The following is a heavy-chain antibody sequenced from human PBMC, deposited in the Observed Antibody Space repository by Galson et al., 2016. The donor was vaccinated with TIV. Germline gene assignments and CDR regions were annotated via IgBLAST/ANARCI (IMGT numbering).Heavy chain of an antibody. CDR3: ARQSGSTQNWFDP. V-gene: IGHV5-10-1*01. CDR1: GSRFTTYW. Sequence: QSGAEVKKPGESLRISCEGSGSRFTTYWIAWVRQMPGKGLEWMGSIDPSDSYSKYSPSFQGHVTISADKSINTAYLQWSSLEASDTAMYYCARQSGSTQNWFDPWGQGTLVTVSS. J-gene: IGHJ5*02. D-gene: IGHD1-7*01. CDR2: IDPSDSYS.